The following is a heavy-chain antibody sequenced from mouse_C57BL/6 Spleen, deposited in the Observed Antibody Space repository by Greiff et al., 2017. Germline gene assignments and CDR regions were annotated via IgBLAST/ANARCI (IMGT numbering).Heavy chain of an antibody. J-gene: IGHJ3*01. CDR2: IDPSDSYT. Sequence: VQLQQPGAELVRPGTSVKLSCKASGYTFTSYWMHWVKQRPGQGLEWIGVIDPSDSYTNYNQKFKGKATLTVDTSSSTAYMQLSSLTSEDSAVYYCAIYYGNPRGFAYWGQGTLVTVSA. CDR1: GYTFTSYW. V-gene: IGHV1-59*01. D-gene: IGHD2-1*01. CDR3: AIYYGNPRGFAY.